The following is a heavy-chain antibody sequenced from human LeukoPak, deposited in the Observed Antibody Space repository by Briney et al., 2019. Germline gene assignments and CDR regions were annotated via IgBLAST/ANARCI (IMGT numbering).Heavy chain of an antibody. Sequence: ASVKVSCKASGYTFTGYYMHWVRQAPGQGLEWMGGINPNSGGTNYAQKFQGRVTMTRDTSISTAYMELSRLRSDDTAVYYCAREEGFGEFHFDYWGQGTLVTVSS. V-gene: IGHV1-2*02. CDR1: GYTFTGYY. CDR3: AREEGFGEFHFDY. J-gene: IGHJ4*02. D-gene: IGHD3-10*01. CDR2: INPNSGGT.